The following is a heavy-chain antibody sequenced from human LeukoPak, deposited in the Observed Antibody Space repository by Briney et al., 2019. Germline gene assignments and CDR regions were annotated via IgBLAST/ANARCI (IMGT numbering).Heavy chain of an antibody. CDR3: AKGPGYSSSWSYFDY. J-gene: IGHJ4*02. D-gene: IGHD6-13*01. CDR1: GFTFSSYA. V-gene: IGHV3-23*01. Sequence: GGSLRLSCAASGFTFSSYAMSWVRQAPGKGLEWVSAISGSGGSTYYADSVKGRFTISRDNSKNALCLQMNSLRAEDTAVYYCAKGPGYSSSWSYFDYWGQGTPVTVSS. CDR2: ISGSGGST.